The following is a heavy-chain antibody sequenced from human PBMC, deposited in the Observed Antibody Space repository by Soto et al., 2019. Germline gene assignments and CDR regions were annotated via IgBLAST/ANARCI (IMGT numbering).Heavy chain of an antibody. CDR1: GFSVTTNY. CDR3: ATKPPSSIQGWAFGMDV. CDR2: TFTGGST. Sequence: EVQLVETGGGLIQPGGSLRLSCLASGFSVTTNYIIWVRQPPGKGLEWVSTTFTGGSTHYADSVKGRFSISRYNSKNTVYLQMNNLRVEDTAVYYCATKPPSSIQGWAFGMDVWGQGTTVSVSS. J-gene: IGHJ6*02. V-gene: IGHV3-53*02. D-gene: IGHD1-26*01.